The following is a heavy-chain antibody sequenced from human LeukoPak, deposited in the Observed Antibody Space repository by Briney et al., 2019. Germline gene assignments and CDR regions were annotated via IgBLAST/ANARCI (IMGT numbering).Heavy chain of an antibody. Sequence: GGSLRLSCTASGFTFGDYAMSWVRQAPGRGLEWVGFIRSKAYGGTTEYAASVNGRFTISRDDSKSIAYLQMNSLKTEDTAVYYCTSFKNYFDSGGQGTLVTVSS. CDR2: IRSKAYGGTT. V-gene: IGHV3-49*04. CDR3: TSFKNYFDS. CDR1: GFTFGDYA. J-gene: IGHJ4*02.